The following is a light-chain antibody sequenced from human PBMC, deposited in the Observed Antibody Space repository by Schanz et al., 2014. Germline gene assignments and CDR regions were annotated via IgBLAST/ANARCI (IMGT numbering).Light chain of an antibody. V-gene: IGLV2-14*02. CDR1: SSDVGSYKL. Sequence: QSALTQPASVSGSPGQSVTISCTGISSDVGSYKLVSWYQQHPGKAPKLMIYEATKRPSGVSDRFSGSKSGNTASMTISGLQAEDEAVYYCSSYAGSNNLVFGGGTKLTVL. J-gene: IGLJ2*01. CDR2: EAT. CDR3: SSYAGSNNLV.